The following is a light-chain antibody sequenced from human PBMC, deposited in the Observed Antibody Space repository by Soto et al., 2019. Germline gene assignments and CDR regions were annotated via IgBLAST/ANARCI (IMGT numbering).Light chain of an antibody. CDR1: SSDVGGYNY. CDR3: SSYTSSSTLLYV. Sequence: QPGSVVGSPGQSITISCTGTSSDVGGYNYVSWYQQHPGKAPKLMIYEVSNRPSGVSNRFSGSKSGNTASLTISRLQAEDEADYYCSSYTSSSTLLYVFGTGTKVTVL. CDR2: EVS. V-gene: IGLV2-14*01. J-gene: IGLJ1*01.